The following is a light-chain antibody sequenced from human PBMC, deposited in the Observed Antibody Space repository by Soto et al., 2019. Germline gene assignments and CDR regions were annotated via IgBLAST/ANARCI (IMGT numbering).Light chain of an antibody. V-gene: IGLV2-14*01. Sequence: QSALTPPASVSGSPGQSITISCTGTSSDVGGYNYVSWYQQHPGKAPKLMIYEVSNRPSGVSNRFSGSKSGNTASLTISGLQAEDEADYYCSSYTSSSRVFGTGTKLTVL. CDR3: SSYTSSSRV. CDR2: EVS. CDR1: SSDVGGYNY. J-gene: IGLJ1*01.